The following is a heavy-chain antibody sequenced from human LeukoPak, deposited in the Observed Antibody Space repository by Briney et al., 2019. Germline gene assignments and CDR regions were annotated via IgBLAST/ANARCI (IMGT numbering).Heavy chain of an antibody. CDR1: GGSISSYY. Sequence: PSETLSLTCTVSGGSISSYYWSWIRQPPGKGLEWIGYIYYSGSTNYNPSLKSRVTISVDTSKNQFSLKLSSVTAADTAVYYCARDQAATRWFDPWGQGTLVTVSS. J-gene: IGHJ5*02. V-gene: IGHV4-59*01. CDR2: IYYSGST. D-gene: IGHD2-15*01. CDR3: ARDQAATRWFDP.